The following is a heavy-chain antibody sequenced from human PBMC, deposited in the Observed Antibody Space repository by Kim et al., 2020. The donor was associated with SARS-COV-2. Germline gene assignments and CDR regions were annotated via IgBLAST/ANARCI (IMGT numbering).Heavy chain of an antibody. CDR1: GFTLNNYA. J-gene: IGHJ4*02. V-gene: IGHV3-23*01. CDR3: AKSRGYYSDTSGFHYFDY. Sequence: GGSLRLSCAAYGFTLNNYAMTWVRQTPGKGLVWVSCIGAGGIVSYAVSVKGRFTISRDNSKNMLYMQMRSLRAEDTAAYYCAKSRGYYSDTSGFHYFDYWGQGTLVTVSS. CDR2: IGAGGIV. D-gene: IGHD3-22*01.